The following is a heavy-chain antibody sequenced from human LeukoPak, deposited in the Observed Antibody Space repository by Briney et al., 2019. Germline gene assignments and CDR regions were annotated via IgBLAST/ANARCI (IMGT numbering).Heavy chain of an antibody. J-gene: IGHJ4*02. V-gene: IGHV4-59*01. CDR3: ASHSSWYDFDY. CDR1: GGSINNYY. D-gene: IGHD6-13*01. Sequence: SETLSLTCTVSGGSINNYYWNWIRQPPGKGLEWIGYIYYSGGTGSTNYNASLNSRVTISLDTSKNQFSLKLSSVTAADTAVYYCASHSSWYDFDYWGQGTLVTVSP. CDR2: IYYSGGTGST.